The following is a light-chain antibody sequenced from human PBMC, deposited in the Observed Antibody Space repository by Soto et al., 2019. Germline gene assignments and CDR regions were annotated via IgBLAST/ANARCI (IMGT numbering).Light chain of an antibody. V-gene: IGLV2-11*01. J-gene: IGLJ1*01. Sequence: QSVLTQPRSVSGSPGQSVTISCTGTSSDVGGYNYVSWYQQHPGKAPKLIIYGVSQRPSGVPDRFSGSKSGNTASLTISGLQAEDEADYYCCSYAGSFTYVFVTGTKVTVL. CDR3: CSYAGSFTYV. CDR1: SSDVGGYNY. CDR2: GVS.